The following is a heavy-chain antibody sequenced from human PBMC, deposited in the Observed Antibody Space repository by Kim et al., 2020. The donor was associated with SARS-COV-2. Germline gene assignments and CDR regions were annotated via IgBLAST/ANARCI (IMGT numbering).Heavy chain of an antibody. V-gene: IGHV3-23*01. CDR3: VKDGLYYGSGTRGEN. J-gene: IGHJ4*02. CDR1: GLTFYIYA. CDR2: IVDGGSST. D-gene: IGHD3-10*01. Sequence: GGYLRLSCAASGLTFYIYAMSWVRQAPGKGLEWVSSIVDGGSSTFYADSVKGRFTISRDNSKNTLHLQMNSLRAEDTAVYYCVKDGLYYGSGTRGENWGQGTLVIVSS.